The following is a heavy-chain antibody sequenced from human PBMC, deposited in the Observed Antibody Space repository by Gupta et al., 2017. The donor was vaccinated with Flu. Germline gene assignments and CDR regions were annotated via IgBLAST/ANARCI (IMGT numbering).Heavy chain of an antibody. J-gene: IGHJ6*02. V-gene: IGHV1-2*02. CDR3: ASPVGYYDSSGYYQIPKYYYYGMDV. Sequence: QVQLVQSGAEVKKPGASVKVSCKASGYTFTGYYMHWVRQAPGQGLEWMGWINPNSGGTNYAQKFQGRVTMTRDTSISTAYMELSRLRSDDTAVYYCASPVGYYDSSGYYQIPKYYYYGMDVWGQGTTVTVSS. D-gene: IGHD3-22*01. CDR2: INPNSGGT. CDR1: GYTFTGYY.